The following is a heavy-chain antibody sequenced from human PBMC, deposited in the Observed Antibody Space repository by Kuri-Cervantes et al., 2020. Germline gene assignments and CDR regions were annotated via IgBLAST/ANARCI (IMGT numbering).Heavy chain of an antibody. Sequence: GESLKISCKGSGYNFASYWIGWVRQMPGKGLEWMGIIYPGDSDTRYSPSFQGQVTISADKSISTAYLQWSSLKASDTAMYYCASRGYCSRTNCQNWFDPWGQGTLVTVSS. J-gene: IGHJ5*02. D-gene: IGHD2-2*01. CDR1: GYNFASYW. V-gene: IGHV5-51*01. CDR2: IYPGDSDT. CDR3: ASRGYCSRTNCQNWFDP.